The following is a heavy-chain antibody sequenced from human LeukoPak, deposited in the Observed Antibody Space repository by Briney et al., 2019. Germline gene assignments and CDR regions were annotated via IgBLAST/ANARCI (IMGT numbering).Heavy chain of an antibody. D-gene: IGHD4-17*01. CDR2: IYYSGST. Sequence: PSETLSLTCTVSGGSISSYYWSWIRQPPGKGLEWIGYIYYSGSTNYNPSLKSRVTISVDTSKNQFSLKLSSVTAADTAVYYCARGAAIDYANDYWGQGTLVTVSS. V-gene: IGHV4-59*01. J-gene: IGHJ4*02. CDR3: ARGAAIDYANDY. CDR1: GGSISSYY.